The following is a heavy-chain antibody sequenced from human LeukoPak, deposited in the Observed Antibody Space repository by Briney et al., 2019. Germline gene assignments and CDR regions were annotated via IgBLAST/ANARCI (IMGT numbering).Heavy chain of an antibody. Sequence: ASVKVSCKASGFTFTSYYMHWVRQAPGQGLEWMGIINPSGGSTSYAQKFQGRVTMTRDTSTSTVYMELSSLRSEDTAVYYCARYYYDSSGYLRGNGMDVWGQGTTVTASS. CDR2: INPSGGST. CDR1: GFTFTSYY. D-gene: IGHD3-22*01. CDR3: ARYYYDSSGYLRGNGMDV. J-gene: IGHJ6*02. V-gene: IGHV1-46*01.